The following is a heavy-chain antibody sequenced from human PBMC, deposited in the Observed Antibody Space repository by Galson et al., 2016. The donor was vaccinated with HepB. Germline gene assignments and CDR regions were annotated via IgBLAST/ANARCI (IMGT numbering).Heavy chain of an antibody. CDR1: EFTVSSTF. J-gene: IGHJ4*02. CDR3: ARTLKGGYSW. CDR2: IWYDGRNQ. V-gene: IGHV3-33*08. Sequence: SLRLSCAASEFTVSSTFMSWVRQAPGKGLEWVAAIWYDGRNQNFADSVKGRFTISRDNSKNTMYLHLDSVRAEDTAVYYCARTLKGGYSWWGQGTLVTVSS. D-gene: IGHD2-15*01.